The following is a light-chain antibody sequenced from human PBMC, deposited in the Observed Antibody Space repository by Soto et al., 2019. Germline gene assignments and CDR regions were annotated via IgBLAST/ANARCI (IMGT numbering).Light chain of an antibody. J-gene: IGKJ5*01. CDR2: GAS. Sequence: EIVMTQSPGTLSVSPGXGATLFCRASQSVRTKLAWYQQRAGQAPRLLMYGASTRATGIPDRFSGSGSGTEFTLTISSLQSEDFAVYYCQQYNSWPPITFGQGTRLDIK. V-gene: IGKV3-15*01. CDR1: QSVRTK. CDR3: QQYNSWPPIT.